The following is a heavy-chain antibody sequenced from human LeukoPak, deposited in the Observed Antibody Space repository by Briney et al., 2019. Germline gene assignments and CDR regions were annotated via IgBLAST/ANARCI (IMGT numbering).Heavy chain of an antibody. J-gene: IGHJ4*02. CDR1: GFTFSSFA. D-gene: IGHD6-19*01. CDR2: NSGGGGNT. Sequence: GGSLRLSCVGSGFTFSSFAMSWLRQPPGKGLEWVSSNSGGGGNTYYADSVKGRFTISRDDSKNMQFLQMNSLRPEDTAVYFCAKRITVAAGYYFDSWGQGTLVTVSS. CDR3: AKRITVAAGYYFDS. V-gene: IGHV3-23*01.